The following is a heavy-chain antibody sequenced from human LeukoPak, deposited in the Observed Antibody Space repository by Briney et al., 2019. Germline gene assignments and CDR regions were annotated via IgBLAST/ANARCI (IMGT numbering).Heavy chain of an antibody. CDR3: ARLTRLSTSPDRYYLDY. Sequence: PSETLSLTCTVSGDSISSYYWSWIRQPPGKGLEWIGYIYASGGTNYIPSLKGRVTISIDTSKNQFSLKLSSATAADSAVYCCARLTRLSTSPDRYYLDYWGQGTLVTVSS. D-gene: IGHD6-6*01. J-gene: IGHJ4*02. CDR1: GDSISSYY. CDR2: IYASGGT. V-gene: IGHV4-4*09.